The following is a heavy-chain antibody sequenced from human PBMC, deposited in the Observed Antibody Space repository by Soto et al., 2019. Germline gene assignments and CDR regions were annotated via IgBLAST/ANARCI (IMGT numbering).Heavy chain of an antibody. Sequence: EVQLLESGGGLVQPGGCLRLSCAASGFTFSSYAMSWVRQAPGKGLEWVSAISGSGGSTYYADSVKGRFTISRDNSKKTLDLQMNSLRAEDTAVYYCAKSGVSRTMFGVVPPHYYYYYGMDVWGQGTTVTVSS. CDR2: ISGSGGST. J-gene: IGHJ6*02. CDR3: AKSGVSRTMFGVVPPHYYYYYGMDV. D-gene: IGHD3-3*01. V-gene: IGHV3-23*01. CDR1: GFTFSSYA.